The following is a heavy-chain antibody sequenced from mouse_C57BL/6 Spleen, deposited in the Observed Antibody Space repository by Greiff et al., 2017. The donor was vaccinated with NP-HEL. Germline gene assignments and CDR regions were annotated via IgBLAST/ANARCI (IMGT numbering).Heavy chain of an antibody. J-gene: IGHJ2*01. CDR3: TRQYDYDVVYFGC. D-gene: IGHD2-4*01. Sequence: QVQLQQPGAELVRPGSSVKLSCKASGYTFTSYWMHWVKQRPIQGLEWIGNIDPSDSETHYNQKFKDKATLTVDKSSSTAYMQLSSLTSEDSAFYYWTRQYDYDVVYFGCWGQGTTLTVSS. CDR1: GYTFTSYW. CDR2: IDPSDSET. V-gene: IGHV1-52*01.